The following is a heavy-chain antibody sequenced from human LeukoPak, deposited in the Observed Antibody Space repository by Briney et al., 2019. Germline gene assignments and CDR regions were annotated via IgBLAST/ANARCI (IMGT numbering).Heavy chain of an antibody. Sequence: PSETLSLTCTVSGGSISSGGYYWSWIRQHPGKGLEWIGYIFYSGSSYYNPSLKSRVIISVDTSMNQFSLKLSSVTAADTAVYYCARGRYCSGSSCYAYFDYWGQGTLVTVDS. V-gene: IGHV4-31*03. J-gene: IGHJ4*02. CDR1: GGSISSGGYY. D-gene: IGHD2-15*01. CDR2: IFYSGSS. CDR3: ARGRYCSGSSCYAYFDY.